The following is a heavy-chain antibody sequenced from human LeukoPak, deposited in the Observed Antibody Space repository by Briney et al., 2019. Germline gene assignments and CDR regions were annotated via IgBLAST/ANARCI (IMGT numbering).Heavy chain of an antibody. Sequence: PSETLSLTCAVSGHSISSGYYWAWIRQPPGEGLEWIGSIYQSGTTYYNSSLKSRVTISVDTSKNQFSLKLSSVTAADTAVYYCARDIGSRRIAAASYYYYMDVWGKGTTVTVSS. CDR1: GHSISSGYY. CDR3: ARDIGSRRIAAASYYYYMDV. J-gene: IGHJ6*03. CDR2: IYQSGTT. V-gene: IGHV4-38-2*02. D-gene: IGHD6-6*01.